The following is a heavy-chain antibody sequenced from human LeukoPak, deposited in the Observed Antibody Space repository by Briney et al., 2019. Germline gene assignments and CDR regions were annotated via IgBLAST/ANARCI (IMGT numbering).Heavy chain of an antibody. CDR3: ARDQFLPTWEDIFDI. Sequence: ASVKLSCKASGYTFTNHGISWVRQAPGQGLEWMGWISGYDGYTVYAQELQGRVTMTTDTSTTTTYMDMRSLRSDDTAMYYCARDQFLPTWEDIFDIWGQGTMVTVSS. V-gene: IGHV1-18*04. D-gene: IGHD2-15*01. CDR1: GYTFTNHG. J-gene: IGHJ3*02. CDR2: ISGYDGYT.